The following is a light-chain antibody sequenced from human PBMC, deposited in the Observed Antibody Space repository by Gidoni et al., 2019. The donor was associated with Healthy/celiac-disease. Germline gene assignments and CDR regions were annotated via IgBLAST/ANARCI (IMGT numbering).Light chain of an antibody. CDR2: GAS. CDR1: QSVSSN. V-gene: IGKV3-15*01. J-gene: IGKJ1*01. CDR3: QQYNNWPLS. Sequence: EIVITHSPAPLSVSPGERATLSCRARQSVSSNLAWYQQKPGQAPRLLIYGASTRATGIPARFSGSGSGTEFTLTISSLQSEDFAVDYCQQYNNWPLSFGQGTKVEIK.